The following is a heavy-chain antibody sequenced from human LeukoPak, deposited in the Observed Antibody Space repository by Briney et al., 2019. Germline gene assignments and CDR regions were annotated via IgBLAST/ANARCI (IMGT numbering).Heavy chain of an antibody. J-gene: IGHJ3*02. CDR3: AKVGDSSGWYLDAFDI. CDR1: GFTFDDYA. CDR2: ISWNSGSI. V-gene: IGHV3-9*01. D-gene: IGHD6-19*01. Sequence: GRSLRLSCAAPGFTFDDYAMHWVRQAPGKGLEWVSGISWNSGSIGYADSVKGRFTISRDNAKNSLYLQMNSLRAEDTAVYYCAKVGDSSGWYLDAFDIWGQGTMVTVSS.